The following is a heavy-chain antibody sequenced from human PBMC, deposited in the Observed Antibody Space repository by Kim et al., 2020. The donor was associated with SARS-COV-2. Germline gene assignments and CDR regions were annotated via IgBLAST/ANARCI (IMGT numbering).Heavy chain of an antibody. J-gene: IGHJ4*02. D-gene: IGHD6-13*01. V-gene: IGHV3-23*01. CDR3: AKRRKIAAALDY. Sequence: YYADSVKGRFTISGDNSKNTLYLQMNSLRAEDTALYYCAKRRKIAAALDYWGQGTLVTVSS.